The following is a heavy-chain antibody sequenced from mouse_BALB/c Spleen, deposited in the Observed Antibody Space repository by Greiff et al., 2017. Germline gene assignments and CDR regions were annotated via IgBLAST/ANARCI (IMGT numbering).Heavy chain of an antibody. V-gene: IGHV1-15*01. D-gene: IGHD2-3*01. J-gene: IGHJ2*01. Sequence: QVQLKESGAELVRPGASVTLSCKASGYTFTDYEMHWVKQTPVHGLEWIGAIDPETGGTAYNQKFKGKATLTADKSSSTAYMELRSLTSEDSAVYYCTRYDGYSDFDYWGQGTTLTVSS. CDR3: TRYDGYSDFDY. CDR2: IDPETGGT. CDR1: GYTFTDYE.